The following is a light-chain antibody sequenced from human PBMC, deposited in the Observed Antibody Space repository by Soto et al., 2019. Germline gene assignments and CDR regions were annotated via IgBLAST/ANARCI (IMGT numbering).Light chain of an antibody. V-gene: IGKV3-20*01. CDR3: EQYGSTPLT. CDR2: DAS. Sequence: EIVLTQSPGTLSLSPGERATLSCRASQSVGNNYLAWYHQKPGQATRFLIYDASSRAPGIPDRFSGSGAGTDFTLTISRLEPEDFAEYYCEQYGSTPLTFGGGTKVEIK. J-gene: IGKJ4*01. CDR1: QSVGNNY.